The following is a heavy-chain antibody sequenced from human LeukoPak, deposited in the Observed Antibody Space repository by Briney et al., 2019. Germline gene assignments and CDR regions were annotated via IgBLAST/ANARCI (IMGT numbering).Heavy chain of an antibody. J-gene: IGHJ3*02. Sequence: SESLSLTCAVSVGSISSDYWWSWVRQPPGKGLEYIGEIHYSGSTNYNPSLKSRVTISLDKSKNQFSLNLNSVTAADTAVFYCARGSHDTIRGVLDIWGQGTMVTVSS. CDR1: VGSISSDYW. CDR2: IHYSGST. D-gene: IGHD3-10*01. V-gene: IGHV4-4*02. CDR3: ARGSHDTIRGVLDI.